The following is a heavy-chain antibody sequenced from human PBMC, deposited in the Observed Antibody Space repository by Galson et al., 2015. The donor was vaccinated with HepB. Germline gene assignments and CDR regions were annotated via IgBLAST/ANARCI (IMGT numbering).Heavy chain of an antibody. Sequence: LSLTCAVSGGPITSGTYSWSWIRQPPGKGLEWIGYIYHHSGGTYYNPSLKSRLSISVDGSKNQFSLELNSVTAADTAVYYCARGFGFGESSFDSWGQGTLVTVSS. V-gene: IGHV4-30-2*01. J-gene: IGHJ4*02. CDR1: GGPITSGTYS. CDR3: ARGFGFGESSFDS. D-gene: IGHD3-10*01. CDR2: IYHHSGGT.